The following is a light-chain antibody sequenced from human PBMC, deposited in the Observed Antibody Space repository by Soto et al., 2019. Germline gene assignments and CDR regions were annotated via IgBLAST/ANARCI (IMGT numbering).Light chain of an antibody. CDR3: QQYGSTFT. CDR1: QSVSSSY. V-gene: IGKV3-20*01. CDR2: GAS. Sequence: EIVLTQSPGTLSLSPGERATLSCRASQSVSSSYLAWYQQKPGQAPRLLIYGASSRATGIPDRFSGSGSGTDLPRTISRLEPEDFAVYYCQQYGSTFTFGPGTIVDIK. J-gene: IGKJ3*01.